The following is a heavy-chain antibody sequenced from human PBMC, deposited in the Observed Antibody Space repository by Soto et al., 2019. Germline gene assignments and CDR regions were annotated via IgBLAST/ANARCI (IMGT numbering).Heavy chain of an antibody. CDR2: ISYDGGNK. Sequence: QVQLVESGGGVVQPGRSLRLSCAASGFTFSSYDLHWVRQAPGKGLEWVAVISYDGGNKYYADSVKGRFTISRDNSKNTLYLQMNSLRPEDTAVYYCARDGSSGIPYYYGMDVWGQGTTVTVSS. J-gene: IGHJ6*02. CDR1: GFTFSSYD. CDR3: ARDGSSGIPYYYGMDV. V-gene: IGHV3-30-3*01. D-gene: IGHD1-26*01.